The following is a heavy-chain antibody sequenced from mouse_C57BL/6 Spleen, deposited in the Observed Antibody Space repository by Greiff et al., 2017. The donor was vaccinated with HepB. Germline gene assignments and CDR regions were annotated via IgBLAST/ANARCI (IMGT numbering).Heavy chain of an antibody. V-gene: IGHV1-26*01. CDR3: ARSRDYGNSWFAY. CDR1: GYTFTDYY. CDR2: INPNNGGT. J-gene: IGHJ3*01. D-gene: IGHD2-1*01. Sequence: EVQLQQSGPELVKPGASVKISCKASGYTFTDYYMNWVKQSHGKSLEWIGDINPNNGGTRYNQKFKGKATLTVDKSSSTAYMELRSLTSEDSAVYYCARSRDYGNSWFAYWGQGTLVTVSA.